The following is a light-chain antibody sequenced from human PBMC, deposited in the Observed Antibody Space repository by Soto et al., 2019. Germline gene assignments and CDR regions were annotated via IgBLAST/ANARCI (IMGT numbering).Light chain of an antibody. CDR1: QTIMTY. J-gene: IGKJ4*02. CDR3: QQSYNSPHT. Sequence: DIQMTQSPSSLSASVGDEVTITCRASQTIMTYLNWYQLKPGKPPRLLIYAASSLQSGVPSRFSGSGSGTDFPLTISSLQPEDFATYSCQQSYNSPHTFGRGTKVDIK. V-gene: IGKV1-39*01. CDR2: AAS.